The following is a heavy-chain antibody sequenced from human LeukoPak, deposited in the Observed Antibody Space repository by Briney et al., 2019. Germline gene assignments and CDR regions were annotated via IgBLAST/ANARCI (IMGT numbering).Heavy chain of an antibody. Sequence: GESLKISCKGSGYSFTSYWIGWVRQMPGKGLEWMGIIYPGDPDTRYSPSFQGQVTISADKSISTAYLQWSSLKASDTAMYYCARHRGDSGYDYRELFGAFDIWGQGTMVTVSS. CDR3: ARHRGDSGYDYRELFGAFDI. J-gene: IGHJ3*02. CDR2: IYPGDPDT. V-gene: IGHV5-51*01. D-gene: IGHD5-12*01. CDR1: GYSFTSYW.